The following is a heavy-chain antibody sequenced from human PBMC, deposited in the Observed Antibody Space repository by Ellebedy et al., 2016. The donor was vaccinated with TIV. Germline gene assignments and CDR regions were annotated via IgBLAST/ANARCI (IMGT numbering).Heavy chain of an antibody. D-gene: IGHD3-3*01. CDR3: AKDGTIFGVVTVLGDYYYYMDV. V-gene: IGHV3-23*01. CDR1: GFTFSSYA. J-gene: IGHJ6*03. CDR2: ISGSGGST. Sequence: GGSLRLXXAASGFTFSSYAMSWVRQAPGKGLEWVSAISGSGGSTYYADSVKGRFTISRDNSKNTLYLQMNSLRAEDTAVYYCAKDGTIFGVVTVLGDYYYYMDVWGKGTTVTVSS.